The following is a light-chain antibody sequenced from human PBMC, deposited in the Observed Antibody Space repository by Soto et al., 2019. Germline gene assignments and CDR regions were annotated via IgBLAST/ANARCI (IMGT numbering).Light chain of an antibody. Sequence: SYELTQPLSVSVALGQTARITCGGYNIGSRHVHWYQQKPGQVPVLVIYKDNNRPSGIPERFSGSNSGNTATLTISRAHAGDEADYYCQVWDSSNVVFGGGTKLTVL. J-gene: IGLJ2*01. V-gene: IGLV3-9*01. CDR1: NIGSRH. CDR3: QVWDSSNVV. CDR2: KDN.